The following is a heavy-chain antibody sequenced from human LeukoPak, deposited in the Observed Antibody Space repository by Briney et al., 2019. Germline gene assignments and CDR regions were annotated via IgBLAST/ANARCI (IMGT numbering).Heavy chain of an antibody. J-gene: IGHJ1*01. CDR2: INPNSGGT. CDR3: AIYAYGNIDYHHSEYFQH. D-gene: IGHD2/OR15-2a*01. V-gene: IGHV1-2*02. Sequence: ASVKVSCKASGYTFTGYYMHWVRQAPGQGLEWMGWINPNSGGTNYAQKFQGRVTMTRDTSISTAYMELSRLRSDDTAAYYCAIYAYGNIDYHHSEYFQHWGQGTLVTVSS. CDR1: GYTFTGYY.